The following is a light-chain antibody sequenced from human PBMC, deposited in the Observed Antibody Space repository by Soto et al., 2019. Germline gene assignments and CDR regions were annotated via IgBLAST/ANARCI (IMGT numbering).Light chain of an antibody. CDR1: QSVDNY. CDR2: DAS. CDR3: QQRSAGPPLT. V-gene: IGKV3-11*01. Sequence: EIVLTQSPDTLSLSPGERATLSCRASQSVDNYLAWYQQRPGQAPRLLIYDASNRASGIPARFSGSGSGTAVILTITSLEPEDFAVYYCQQRSAGPPLTFGGGTKVEIK. J-gene: IGKJ4*01.